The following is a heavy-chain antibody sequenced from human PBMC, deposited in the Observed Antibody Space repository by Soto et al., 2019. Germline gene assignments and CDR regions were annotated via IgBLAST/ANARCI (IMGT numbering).Heavy chain of an antibody. J-gene: IGHJ4*02. D-gene: IGHD3-22*01. Sequence: QVQLQESGPGLVKPSQTLSLTCTVSGDSIGTGGYYWDGIRQHPGKGPAWIGYIHYSGNTYYNPSLKSRLTISLDTSKNQFSLHLSSVTAADTAVYYCATNHDDISGRTPLLFDSWGQGTLVTVSS. CDR2: IHYSGNT. CDR1: GDSIGTGGYY. V-gene: IGHV4-31*03. CDR3: ATNHDDISGRTPLLFDS.